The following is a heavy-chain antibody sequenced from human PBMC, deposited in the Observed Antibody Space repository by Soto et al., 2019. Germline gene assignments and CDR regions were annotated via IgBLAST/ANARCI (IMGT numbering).Heavy chain of an antibody. J-gene: IGHJ6*02. CDR2: ISSSSSYI. V-gene: IGHV3-21*01. Sequence: EVQLVESGGGLVKPGGSLRLSCAASGFTFSSYSMNWVRQAPGKGLEWVSYISSSSSYIYYADSVKGRFTISRDNAKNSLYLQMNSMRAEDTAVYYCAREERSGYDSDGMDVWGQGTTVTVSS. CDR3: AREERSGYDSDGMDV. CDR1: GFTFSSYS. D-gene: IGHD5-12*01.